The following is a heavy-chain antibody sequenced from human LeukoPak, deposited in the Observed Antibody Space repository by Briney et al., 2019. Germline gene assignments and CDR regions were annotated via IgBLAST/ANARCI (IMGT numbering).Heavy chain of an antibody. CDR3: ARAPRQQLAPYYYYYMDV. CDR2: INPSGGST. Sequence: ASVKVSCKASGYTFTGYYMHWVRQAPGQGLEWMGIINPSGGSTSYAQKFQGRVTMTRDMSTSTVYMELSSLRSEDTAVYYCARAPRQQLAPYYYYYMDVWGKGTTVTVSS. J-gene: IGHJ6*03. CDR1: GYTFTGYY. V-gene: IGHV1-46*01. D-gene: IGHD6-13*01.